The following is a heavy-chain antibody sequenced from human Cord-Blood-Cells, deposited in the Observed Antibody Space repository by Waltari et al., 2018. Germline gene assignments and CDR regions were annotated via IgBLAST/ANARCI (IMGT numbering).Heavy chain of an antibody. Sequence: QVQLVQSGAEVKKPGASVVVSSKASGYHCTRYAIYWVRQATGLGREWMGWLNPNSGNTGYAQKFQGRVTSTRNTSISTAYMELSSLRSEDTAVYYCARRLGSLDYWGQGTLVTVSS. V-gene: IGHV1-8*03. CDR1: GYHCTRYA. CDR2: LNPNSGNT. D-gene: IGHD1-26*01. J-gene: IGHJ4*02. CDR3: ARRLGSLDY.